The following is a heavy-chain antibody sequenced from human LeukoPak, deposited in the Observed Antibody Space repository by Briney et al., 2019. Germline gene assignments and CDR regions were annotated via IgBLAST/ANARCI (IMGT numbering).Heavy chain of an antibody. Sequence: SETLSLTCDVHGEFFSGFHWSWIRQSPGKGLEWIGDINHSGTTKYNPSLKSRVTLLIDTSKNHFSLKVNSVTAADTAVYYCARLPLGAFGEVLNFDLWGQGTVVTVSS. J-gene: IGHJ4*02. D-gene: IGHD3-10*01. CDR3: ARLPLGAFGEVLNFDL. CDR2: INHSGTT. V-gene: IGHV4-34*01. CDR1: GEFFSGFH.